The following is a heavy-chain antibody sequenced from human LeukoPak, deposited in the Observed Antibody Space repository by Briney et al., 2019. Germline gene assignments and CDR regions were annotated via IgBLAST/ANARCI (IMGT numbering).Heavy chain of an antibody. CDR3: ARDYPADY. Sequence: GRSLRLSCAASGFTFSRYPMHWVRQAPGKGLEWVALISSDGSDKKHADSVKGRFTISRDNSKNTLYLQTHSLRVEDTAVYYCARDYPADYWGQGTLVTVSS. J-gene: IGHJ4*02. V-gene: IGHV3-30-3*01. CDR2: ISSDGSDK. CDR1: GFTFSRYP.